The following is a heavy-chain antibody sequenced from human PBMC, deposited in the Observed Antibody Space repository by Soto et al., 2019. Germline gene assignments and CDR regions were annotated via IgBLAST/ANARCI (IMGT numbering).Heavy chain of an antibody. CDR2: MNPNSGNT. CDR1: GYTFTSYD. V-gene: IGHV1-8*01. J-gene: IGHJ6*03. D-gene: IGHD6-19*01. Sequence: ASVKVSCKASGYTFTSYDINWVRQATGQGLEWMGWMNPNSGNTGYAQKFQGRVTMTRNTSISTAYMELSSLRSEDTAVYYCAREFGWYYNYYMDVWGKGTPVTVSS. CDR3: AREFGWYYNYYMDV.